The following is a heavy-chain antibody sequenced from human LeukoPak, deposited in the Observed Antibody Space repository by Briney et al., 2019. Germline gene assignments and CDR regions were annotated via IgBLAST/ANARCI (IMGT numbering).Heavy chain of an antibody. J-gene: IGHJ4*02. D-gene: IGHD3-3*02. Sequence: PSETLSLTCNVSGGSVSGSNYYWGWVRQPPGEGLEYIGSIYYNGNTYFKSSLKSRVTISTDTSKNEFSLKLSSVSGADTAVYYCASIRVAEMSFDNWSQGTLVTVSS. CDR3: ASIRVAEMSFDN. CDR2: IYYNGNT. V-gene: IGHV4-39*01. CDR1: GGSVSGSNYY.